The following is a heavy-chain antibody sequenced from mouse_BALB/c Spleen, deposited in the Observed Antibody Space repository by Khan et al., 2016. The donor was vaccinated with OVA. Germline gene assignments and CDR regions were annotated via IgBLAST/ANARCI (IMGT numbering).Heavy chain of an antibody. J-gene: IGHJ1*01. CDR3: ARDDGFYVSFDV. V-gene: IGHV14-1*02. Sequence: VQVQQSGAELVRPGTLVKLSCKASGFNSKDYYIHWVKQRPEQGLEWIGWIDPENGNTLYDQKFQGRASITADKSSSTAYLELSSLTSEDTAVDYCARDDGFYVSFDVWGAGTPVTVSS. CDR1: GFNSKDYY. D-gene: IGHD2-3*01. CDR2: IDPENGNT.